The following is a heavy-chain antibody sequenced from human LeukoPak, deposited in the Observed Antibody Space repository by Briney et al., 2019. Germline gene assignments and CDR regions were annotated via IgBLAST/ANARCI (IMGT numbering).Heavy chain of an antibody. J-gene: IGHJ6*02. CDR3: ASGYSLRGMDA. D-gene: IGHD3-22*01. Sequence: GGSLRLSCAASGFTFSSYSMNWVRQAPGKGLEWVSYISNSGSYIYYGDSVRGRFTISRDNMNNSLYLQMNSLRAEDTATYYCASGYSLRGMDAWGRGTTVTVSS. CDR2: ISNSGSYI. V-gene: IGHV3-21*01. CDR1: GFTFSSYS.